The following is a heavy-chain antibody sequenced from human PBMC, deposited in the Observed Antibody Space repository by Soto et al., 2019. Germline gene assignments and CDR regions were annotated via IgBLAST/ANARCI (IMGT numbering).Heavy chain of an antibody. V-gene: IGHV4-59*01. CDR3: TRVGGYYGDYPNFDY. D-gene: IGHD4-17*01. CDR1: GGSIRSYY. J-gene: IGHJ4*02. CDR2: IYYNGST. Sequence: SETLSLTCTVYGGSIRSYYWSWIRQPPGKGLEWIGNIYYNGSTNYNPSRKSRVTMSVDMSKNQVSLKLSSVTAADTAVYYCTRVGGYYGDYPNFDYWGQGALVTVSS.